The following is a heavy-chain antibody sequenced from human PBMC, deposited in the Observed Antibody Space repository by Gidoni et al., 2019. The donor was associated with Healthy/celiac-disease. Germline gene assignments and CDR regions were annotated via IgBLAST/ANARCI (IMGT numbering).Heavy chain of an antibody. J-gene: IGHJ4*02. CDR2: FSGSGGST. CDR1: GFTFSSYS. D-gene: IGHD5-18*01. V-gene: IGHV3-23*01. CDR3: AKKGQGFTGYSYGTGYYFDY. Sequence: EVQLLESGGGLVQPGGSLRLSCAASGFTFSSYSMSWVRQAPGKGLEWVSVFSGSGGSTYYADSVKGRFTISRDNSKNTLYLQMNSLRAEDTAVYYCAKKGQGFTGYSYGTGYYFDYWGQGTLVTVSS.